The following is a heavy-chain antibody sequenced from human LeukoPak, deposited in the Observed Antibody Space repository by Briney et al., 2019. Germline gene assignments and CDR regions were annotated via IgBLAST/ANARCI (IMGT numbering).Heavy chain of an antibody. CDR3: ARAGWIITSGIDY. CDR1: GYSISRGYY. J-gene: IGHJ4*02. CDR2: FDHTGST. Sequence: SETPSLTCGVSGYSISRGYYWAWIRQPPGKGLEWIGTFDHTGSTYYTPSLGSRVTISVNPSKNEFSLNLTSVPAAETAVYYCARAGWIITSGIDYWGQGALVTVSS. D-gene: IGHD3-10*01. V-gene: IGHV4-38-2*01.